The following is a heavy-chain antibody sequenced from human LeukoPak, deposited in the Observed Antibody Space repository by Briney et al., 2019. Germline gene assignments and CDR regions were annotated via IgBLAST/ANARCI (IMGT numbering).Heavy chain of an antibody. V-gene: IGHV4-59*12. CDR1: GGSISSYY. Sequence: SETLSLTCTVSGGSISSYYWSWIRQPPGKGLEWIGYIYYSGSTNYNPSLKSRVTISVDTSKNQFSLKLSSVTAADTAVYYCASRLRIVGATKYFDYWGQGTLVTVSS. D-gene: IGHD1-26*01. J-gene: IGHJ4*02. CDR3: ASRLRIVGATKYFDY. CDR2: IYYSGST.